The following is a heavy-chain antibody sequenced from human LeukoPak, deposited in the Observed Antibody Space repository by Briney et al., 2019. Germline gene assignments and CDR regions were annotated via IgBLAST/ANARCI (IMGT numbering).Heavy chain of an antibody. J-gene: IGHJ4*02. CDR2: IIPIFGTA. CDR3: ARELYSGSYSPTIGDLNFDY. Sequence: ASVKVSCKASGYTFTSYAMNWVRQAPGQGLEWMGGIIPIFGTANYAQKFQGRVTITADKSTSTAHMELSSLRSEDTAVYYCARELYSGSYSPTIGDLNFDYWGQGTLVTVSS. D-gene: IGHD1-26*01. V-gene: IGHV1-69*06. CDR1: GYTFTSYA.